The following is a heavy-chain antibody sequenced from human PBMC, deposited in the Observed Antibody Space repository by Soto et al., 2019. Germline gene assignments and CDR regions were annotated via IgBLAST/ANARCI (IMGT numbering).Heavy chain of an antibody. V-gene: IGHV1-69*08. CDR3: ARGGQRAVYDIWSDYYYYGMDV. CDR1: GGTFSSYT. D-gene: IGHD2-8*01. J-gene: IGHJ6*02. Sequence: SVKVSCKASGGTFSSYTISWVRQAPGQGLEWMGRIIPILGTANYAQKFQGRVTITADESTSTAYMELSSLRSEDTAVYYCARGGQRAVYDIWSDYYYYGMDVWGQGTTVTVSS. CDR2: IIPILGTA.